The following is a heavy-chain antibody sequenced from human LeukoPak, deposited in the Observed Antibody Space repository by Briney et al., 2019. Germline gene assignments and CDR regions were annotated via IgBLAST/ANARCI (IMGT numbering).Heavy chain of an antibody. CDR2: IYPGDSDT. CDR3: ARAKVSQTARGYSYGLDY. CDR1: GYSFTSYW. Sequence: GESLKISCKGSGYSFTSYWIGWVRQMPGKGLEWMGIIYPGDSDTRYGPSFQGQVTISADKSISTAYLQWSSLKASDTAMYYCARAKVSQTARGYSYGLDYWGQGTPVTVSS. V-gene: IGHV5-51*01. J-gene: IGHJ4*02. D-gene: IGHD5-18*01.